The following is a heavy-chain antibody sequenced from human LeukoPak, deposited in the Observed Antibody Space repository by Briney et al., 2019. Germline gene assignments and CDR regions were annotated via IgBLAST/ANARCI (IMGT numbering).Heavy chain of an antibody. Sequence: SETLSLTCTVSGYSISSGYYWGWIRQPPGKGLEWIGSIYHSGSTYYDPSLKSRVTISVDTSKNQFSLKLSSVTAADTAVYYCAMDYCSSTSCYEAGYWGQGTLVTVSS. D-gene: IGHD2-2*01. CDR1: GYSISSGYY. J-gene: IGHJ4*02. CDR3: AMDYCSSTSCYEAGY. CDR2: IYHSGST. V-gene: IGHV4-38-2*02.